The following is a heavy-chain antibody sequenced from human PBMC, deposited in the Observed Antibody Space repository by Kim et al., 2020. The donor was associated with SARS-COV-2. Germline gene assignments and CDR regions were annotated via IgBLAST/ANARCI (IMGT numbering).Heavy chain of an antibody. V-gene: IGHV3-13*04. D-gene: IGHD6-13*01. J-gene: IGHJ6*02. CDR2: IGTAGDT. Sequence: GGSLRLSCAASGFTFSSYDMHWVRQATGKGLEWVSAIGTAGDTYYPGSVKGRFTISRENAKNSLYLQMNSLRAGDTAVYYCARGGTAAAAGTGFDGMDVWGQGTTVTVSS. CDR1: GFTFSSYD. CDR3: ARGGTAAAAGTGFDGMDV.